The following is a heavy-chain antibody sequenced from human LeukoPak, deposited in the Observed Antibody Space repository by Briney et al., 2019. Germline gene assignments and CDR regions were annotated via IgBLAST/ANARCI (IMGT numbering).Heavy chain of an antibody. D-gene: IGHD6-19*01. CDR1: GGTFSSHA. J-gene: IGHJ4*02. CDR3: ARDRIAVAAXXYXDY. V-gene: IGHV1-69*01. Sequence: ASVKVSCKASGGTFSSHAISWVRQAPGQGLEWMGGIIPIFGTANYAQKFQGRVTITADESTSTAYMELSSLRSEDTAVYYCARDRIAVAAXXYXDYWGQXXXVXXSS. CDR2: IIPIFGTA.